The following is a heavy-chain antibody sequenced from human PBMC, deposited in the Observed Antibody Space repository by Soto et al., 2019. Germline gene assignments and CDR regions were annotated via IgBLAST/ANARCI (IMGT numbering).Heavy chain of an antibody. CDR1: GFTFSSYS. CDR2: ISSSSSYI. J-gene: IGHJ6*02. CDR3: AREGRITIFGVVIPHTRNYYGMDV. V-gene: IGHV3-21*01. D-gene: IGHD3-3*01. Sequence: EVQLVESGGGLVKPGGSLRLSCAASGFTFSSYSMNWVRQAPGKGLEWVSSISSSSSYIYYADSVKGRFTISRDNAKNSPYLQMNSLRAEDTAVYYCAREGRITIFGVVIPHTRNYYGMDVWGQGTTVTVSS.